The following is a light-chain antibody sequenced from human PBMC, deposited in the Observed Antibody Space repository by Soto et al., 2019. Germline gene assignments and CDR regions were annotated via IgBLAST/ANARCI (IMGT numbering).Light chain of an antibody. CDR2: GAS. V-gene: IGKV3-15*01. J-gene: IGKJ4*01. CDR1: QSVSSN. CDR3: QQYNNWPPLT. Sequence: EIVMTQSPATLSVSPGERATLSCRASQSVSSNLAWYQQKPGQAPRLLIYGASTRATGIPARFSGSGSGTESTLTISSLQSEDFAVYYCQQYNNWPPLTFGGGPKVEIK.